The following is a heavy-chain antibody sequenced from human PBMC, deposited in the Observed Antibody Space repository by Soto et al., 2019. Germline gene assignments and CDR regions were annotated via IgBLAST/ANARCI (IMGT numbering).Heavy chain of an antibody. CDR2: IYPGDSDT. V-gene: IGHV5-51*01. J-gene: IGHJ6*03. CDR3: ARHSLWFGESYYYYYMDV. CDR1: GYSFTSYW. D-gene: IGHD3-10*01. Sequence: PGESLKISCKGSGYSFTSYWIGWVLQMPGKGLEWMGIIYPGDSDTRYSPSFQGQVTISADKSISTAYLQWSSLKASDTAMYYCARHSLWFGESYYYYYMDVWGKGTKVTVSS.